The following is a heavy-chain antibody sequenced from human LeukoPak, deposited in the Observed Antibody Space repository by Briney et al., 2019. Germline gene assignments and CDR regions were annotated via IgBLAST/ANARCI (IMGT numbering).Heavy chain of an antibody. CDR2: INPNSGGT. CDR1: GYTFTGYY. CDR3: AREGCSSTSCYWFDP. J-gene: IGHJ5*02. V-gene: IGHV1-2*02. Sequence: ASVKLSCKASGYTFTGYYMHWVRQAPGQGLEWMGWINPNSGGTNYAQKFQDRVTMTRDTSINTAYMELTRLRSDDTAVYYCAREGCSSTSCYWFDPWDQGTLVTVSS. D-gene: IGHD2-2*01.